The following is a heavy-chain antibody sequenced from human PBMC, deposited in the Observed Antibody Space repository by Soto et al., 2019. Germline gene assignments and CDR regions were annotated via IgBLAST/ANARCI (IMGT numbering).Heavy chain of an antibody. V-gene: IGHV3-49*04. CDR1: GSTFGYYA. CDR2: IRSKAYGGTT. Sequence: GGSLRHSCTASGSTFGYYAMSWVRQAPGKGLEWVGFIRSKAYGGTTEYAASVKGRFTISRDDSKSIAYLQMNSLKTEDTAVYYCTRDSLWFGEFDYYYGMDVWGQGTTVTVSS. D-gene: IGHD3-10*01. CDR3: TRDSLWFGEFDYYYGMDV. J-gene: IGHJ6*02.